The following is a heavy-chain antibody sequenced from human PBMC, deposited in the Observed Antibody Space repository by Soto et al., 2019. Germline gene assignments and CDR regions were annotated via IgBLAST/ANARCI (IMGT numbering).Heavy chain of an antibody. CDR3: AKVGSGWYYFDY. D-gene: IGHD6-19*01. J-gene: IGHJ4*02. V-gene: IGHV3-23*01. Sequence: EVQLLESGGGLVQPGGSLRLSCAASGFTFSTYAMSWVRLAPGKGLEWVSGISGSGGTTYYADSLKGRFTISRDSSKNTLHLQMNSLRVEDTAVYYCAKVGSGWYYFDYWGQGTLVTVSS. CDR2: ISGSGGTT. CDR1: GFTFSTYA.